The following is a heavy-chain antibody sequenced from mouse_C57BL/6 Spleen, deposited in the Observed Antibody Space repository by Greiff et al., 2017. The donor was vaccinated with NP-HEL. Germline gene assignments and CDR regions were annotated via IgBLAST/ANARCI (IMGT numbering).Heavy chain of an antibody. J-gene: IGHJ3*01. CDR1: GYTFTSYW. V-gene: IGHV1-59*01. CDR3: ARGYDYDVIRFAY. CDR2: IDPSDSYT. D-gene: IGHD2-4*01. Sequence: QVQLQQPGAELVRPGTSVKLSCKASGYTFTSYWMHWVKQRPGQGLEWIGVIDPSDSYTNYNQKFKGKATLTVDTSSSTAYMQLSRLTSEDSAVYYCARGYDYDVIRFAYWGQGTLVTVSA.